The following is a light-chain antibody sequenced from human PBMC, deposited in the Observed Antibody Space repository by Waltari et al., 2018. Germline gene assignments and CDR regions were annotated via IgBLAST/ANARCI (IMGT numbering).Light chain of an antibody. CDR3: SSYIDSSTLEL. J-gene: IGLJ2*01. CDR1: SSDAGDYNY. V-gene: IGLV2-14*03. Sequence: QSALTQPASVSGSPGQSITISCPGTSSDAGDYNYVSWYQQHPGKAPKLMIYDVSNRPSVVSNRFSGSKSGNTASLTISGLQAEDEADYYCSSYIDSSTLELFGGGTSLTVL. CDR2: DVS.